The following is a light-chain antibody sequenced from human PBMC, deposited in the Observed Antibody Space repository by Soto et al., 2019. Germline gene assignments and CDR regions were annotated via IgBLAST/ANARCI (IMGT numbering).Light chain of an antibody. CDR3: QQYNSYPYT. CDR1: QSISSL. J-gene: IGKJ2*01. CDR2: EAS. V-gene: IGKV1-5*01. Sequence: DIQMTQSPSTLSASVGDRVTITCRASQSISSLLAWYQQKPGTAPKLLIYEASSFESGEPSRFSGIGSGTEFTLTISSLQPDDFATYYCQQYNSYPYTFGQGTKLEIK.